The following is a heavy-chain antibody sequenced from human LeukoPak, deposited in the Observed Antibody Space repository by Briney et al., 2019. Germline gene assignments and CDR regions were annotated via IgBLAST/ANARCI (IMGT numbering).Heavy chain of an antibody. Sequence: GGSLRLSCAASGFTFDDYTMHWVRQAPGKGLDWVSLISWDGGSTYYADSVKGRFTISRDNSKNSLYLQMNSLRTEDTALYYCAKDIGGYCSGGSCYSGGAFDIWGQGTMVTVSS. J-gene: IGHJ3*02. CDR3: AKDIGGYCSGGSCYSGGAFDI. CDR2: ISWDGGST. V-gene: IGHV3-43*01. CDR1: GFTFDDYT. D-gene: IGHD2-15*01.